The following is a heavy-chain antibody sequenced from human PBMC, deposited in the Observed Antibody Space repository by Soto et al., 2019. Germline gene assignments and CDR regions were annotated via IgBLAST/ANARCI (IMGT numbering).Heavy chain of an antibody. J-gene: IGHJ4*02. Sequence: PSETLSLTCTVSGDSISSGGYYWSWIRHHPGTGLEWIGYIYYSGTTYYNPSLESRVTISADMSENQFSLKVNSVTVADTAVYYCARESRYCSGGSCYFLPGIDYWGQGTLVTVSS. V-gene: IGHV4-31*03. CDR2: IYYSGTT. CDR1: GDSISSGGYY. D-gene: IGHD2-15*01. CDR3: ARESRYCSGGSCYFLPGIDY.